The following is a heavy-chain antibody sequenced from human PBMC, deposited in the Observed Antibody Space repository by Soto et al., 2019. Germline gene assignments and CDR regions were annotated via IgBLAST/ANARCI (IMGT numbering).Heavy chain of an antibody. CDR3: AHSYKRSAYYLFDY. D-gene: IGHD3-3*01. Sequence: SGPTLVNPTQTLTLTCTFSGFSLSTSGVAVGWIRQPPGKALEWLALIYWDDGKRYSPSLKSRLTITKDTSKNQVVLTMMNMDPVDTATYYCAHSYKRSAYYLFDYWGQGTLVTVSS. V-gene: IGHV2-5*02. J-gene: IGHJ4*02. CDR1: GFSLSTSGVA. CDR2: IYWDDGK.